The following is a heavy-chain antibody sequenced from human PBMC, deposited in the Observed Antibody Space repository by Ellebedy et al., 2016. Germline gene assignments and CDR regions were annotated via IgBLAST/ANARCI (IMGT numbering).Heavy chain of an antibody. D-gene: IGHD3-22*01. Sequence: SETLSLXXAVSGGSISGYYWSWIRQPAGKGLEWIGIMYDSETANYSPSLRSRATMSVDTSKNQFSLKLTSVTAADTAVYYCAREDSRSGRFLDYWGQGTLVTVSS. J-gene: IGHJ4*02. CDR1: GGSISGYY. CDR2: MYDSETA. CDR3: AREDSRSGRFLDY. V-gene: IGHV4-4*07.